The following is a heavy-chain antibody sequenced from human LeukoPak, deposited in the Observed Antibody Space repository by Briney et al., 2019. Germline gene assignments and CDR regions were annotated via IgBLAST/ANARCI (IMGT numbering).Heavy chain of an antibody. Sequence: GGSLRLSCAASGFTVSSNYMSWVRQAPGKGLEWVSVIYSGGSTYYADYVKGRFTISRDNSKNTLYLQMNSLRAEDTAVYYCAELGITMIGGVWGKGTTVTISS. CDR1: GFTVSSNY. J-gene: IGHJ6*04. CDR3: AELGITMIGGV. V-gene: IGHV3-53*01. CDR2: IYSGGST. D-gene: IGHD3-10*02.